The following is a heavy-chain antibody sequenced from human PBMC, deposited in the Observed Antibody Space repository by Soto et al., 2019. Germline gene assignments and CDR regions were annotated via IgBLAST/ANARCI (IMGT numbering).Heavy chain of an antibody. CDR3: ARNGYCSGGSCYSGSYYYGMDV. J-gene: IGHJ6*02. CDR2: IYYSGST. Sequence: PSETLSLTCTVSGGSISSGDYYWSWIRQPPGKGLEWIGYIYYSGSTYYNPSLKSRVTISVDTSKNQFSLKLSSVTAADTAVYYCARNGYCSGGSCYSGSYYYGMDVWGQGTTVTVSS. CDR1: GGSISSGDYY. V-gene: IGHV4-30-4*01. D-gene: IGHD2-15*01.